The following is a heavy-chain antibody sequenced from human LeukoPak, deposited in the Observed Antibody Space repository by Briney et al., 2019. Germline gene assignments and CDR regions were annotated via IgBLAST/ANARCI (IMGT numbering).Heavy chain of an antibody. CDR2: IYYSGST. J-gene: IGHJ4*02. CDR3: ARPEYSSSWYAGGYYFDY. Sequence: SETLSLTCTVSGYSISSGYYWSWIRQPPGKGLEWIGYIYYSGSTNYNPSLKSRVTISVDTSKNQFSLKLSSVTAADTAVYYCARPEYSSSWYAGGYYFDYWGQGTLVTVSS. V-gene: IGHV4-59*08. D-gene: IGHD6-13*01. CDR1: GYSISSGYY.